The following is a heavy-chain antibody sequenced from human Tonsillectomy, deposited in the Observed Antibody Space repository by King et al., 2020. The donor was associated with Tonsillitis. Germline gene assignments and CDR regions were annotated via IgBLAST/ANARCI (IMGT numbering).Heavy chain of an antibody. Sequence: EVQLVESGGGLVQPGGSLRLSCAASGFTFSNYWMHWVRQAPGKGLVWVSRVNSDESITDYADSVKGRFTISSDNAKNTRYLEMNSLRAEDTAVYYCSRPGGVYCSSTTCYDYFDYWGQGTLVTVSS. D-gene: IGHD2-2*01. CDR3: SRPGGVYCSSTTCYDYFDY. V-gene: IGHV3-74*01. CDR1: GFTFSNYW. CDR2: VNSDESIT. J-gene: IGHJ4*02.